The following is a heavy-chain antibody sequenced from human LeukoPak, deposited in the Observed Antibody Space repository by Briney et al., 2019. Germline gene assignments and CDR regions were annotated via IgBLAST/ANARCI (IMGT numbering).Heavy chain of an antibody. J-gene: IGHJ6*02. Sequence: ASVKVSCKASGYTFTSYYMHWVRQAPGQGLEWMGIINPSGGSTSYAQKFQGRVTITADESTSTAYMELSSLRSEDTAVYYCARDPSVPAAHYKYYYYGMDVWGQGTTVTVSS. CDR3: ARDPSVPAAHYKYYYYGMDV. CDR2: INPSGGST. CDR1: GYTFTSYY. V-gene: IGHV1-46*01. D-gene: IGHD2-2*01.